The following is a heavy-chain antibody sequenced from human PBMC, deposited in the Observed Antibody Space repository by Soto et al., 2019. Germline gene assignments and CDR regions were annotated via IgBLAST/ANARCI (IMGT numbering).Heavy chain of an antibody. D-gene: IGHD2-15*01. CDR2: ISGYNGNT. CDR1: GYTFTTYG. V-gene: IGHV1-18*04. J-gene: IGHJ3*02. Sequence: ASVKVSCKASGYTFTTYGITWVRQAPGQGLEWMGWISGYNGNTNYGQKLQGRVTLTTDTSTSTAYMELRSLRSDDTALYYCAREDAANGGGFDMWGQGTMVTVSS. CDR3: AREDAANGGGFDM.